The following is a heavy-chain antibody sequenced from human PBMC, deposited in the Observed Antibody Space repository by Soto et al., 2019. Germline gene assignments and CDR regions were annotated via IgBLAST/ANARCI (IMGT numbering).Heavy chain of an antibody. CDR1: GFTFSSYA. CDR3: ARDMSGGTYNYYYGMDV. J-gene: IGHJ6*02. CDR2: ISGSGGST. D-gene: IGHD1-26*01. Sequence: LRLSCAASGFTFSSYAMSWVRQAPGKGLEWVSAISGSGGSTYYADSVKGRFTISRDNSKNTLYLQMNSLRADDTAVYYCARDMSGGTYNYYYGMDVWGQGTTVTVSS. V-gene: IGHV3-23*01.